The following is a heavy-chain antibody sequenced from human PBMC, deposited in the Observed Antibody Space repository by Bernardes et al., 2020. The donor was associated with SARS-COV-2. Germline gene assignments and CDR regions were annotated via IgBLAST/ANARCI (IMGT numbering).Heavy chain of an antibody. D-gene: IGHD2-21*01. CDR3: AKDCSTDPCDS. Sequence: GGSLILSCAASGFTFRNFGMSWVRQAPGQGLEWMSTISGSGEGTHYADSVKGRFTVSRDNSKNTLYLQMNSLRVEDTAVYYCAKDCSTDPCDSWGQGTLVTGSS. CDR1: GFTFRNFG. J-gene: IGHJ5*02. V-gene: IGHV3-23*01. CDR2: ISGSGEGT.